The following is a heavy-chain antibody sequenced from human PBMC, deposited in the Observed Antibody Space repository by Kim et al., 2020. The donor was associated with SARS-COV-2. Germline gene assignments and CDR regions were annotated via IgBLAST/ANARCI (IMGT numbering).Heavy chain of an antibody. Sequence: ASVKVSCKTSGFTFNAYYIHWVRQAPGQGLEWIGRIHPSNDVTTYAQKFQGRVTMTKDTSMNTVYLELTSLRSDDTAVYFCAKNFGSGKSGPPSLDPWG. V-gene: IGHV1-2*06. CDR1: GFTFNAYY. CDR2: IHPSNDVT. J-gene: IGHJ5*02. CDR3: AKNFGSGKSGPPSLDP. D-gene: IGHD3-10*01.